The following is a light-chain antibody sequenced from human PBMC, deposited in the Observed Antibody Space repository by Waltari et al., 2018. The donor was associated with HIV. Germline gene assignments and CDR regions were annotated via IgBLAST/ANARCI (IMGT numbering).Light chain of an antibody. Sequence: QSALTQPASVSGSPGQSVTISCIGSDIDIGIYDYISWYHHPPNRAPRLVVFNANSRPSGSPFRFAGSKSGNTASLTISGLQADDEGVYYCSSYETGGSLLFGGGTQVTVL. V-gene: IGLV2-14*01. J-gene: IGLJ3*02. CDR2: NAN. CDR1: DIDIGIYDY. CDR3: SSYETGGSLL.